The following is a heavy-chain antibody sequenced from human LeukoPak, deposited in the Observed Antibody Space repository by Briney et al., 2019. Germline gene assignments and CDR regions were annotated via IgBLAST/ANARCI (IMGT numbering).Heavy chain of an antibody. Sequence: GESLKISCKGSGYSFTSYWIGWVRQMPGKGLEWMGIIYPGGSDTRYSPSFQGQVTISADKSISTAYLQWSSLKASDTAMYYCARSQYSYGSPDYFDYWGQGTLVTVSS. D-gene: IGHD5-18*01. CDR1: GYSFTSYW. J-gene: IGHJ4*02. V-gene: IGHV5-51*01. CDR3: ARSQYSYGSPDYFDY. CDR2: IYPGGSDT.